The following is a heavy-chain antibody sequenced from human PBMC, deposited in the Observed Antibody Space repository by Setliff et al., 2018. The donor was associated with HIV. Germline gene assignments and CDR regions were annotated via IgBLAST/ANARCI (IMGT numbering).Heavy chain of an antibody. J-gene: IGHJ4*02. V-gene: IGHV4-61*09. CDR3: ARGQRYSSSPYDY. Sequence: SETLSLTCTVSGDSISSGSYYWSWIRQPAGKGLEWIGHIYTGGSTNYNPSLKSRVTISLDMSKNQFSLKLSSVTAADTAVYYCARGQRYSSSPYDYWGQGTLVTVSS. CDR2: IYTGGST. CDR1: GDSISSGSYY. D-gene: IGHD6-6*01.